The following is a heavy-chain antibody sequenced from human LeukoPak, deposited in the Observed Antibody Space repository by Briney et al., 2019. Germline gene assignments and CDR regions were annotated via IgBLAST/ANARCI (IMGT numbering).Heavy chain of an antibody. CDR2: ITGSGVST. CDR3: AKDPDGQYTYSWYLTDY. V-gene: IGHV3-23*01. Sequence: GGSLRLSCAASGFTFSNYAMNWVRQAPGKGLEWVSTITGSGVSTYYADSVKGRFTISRDDPKNTLYLQMSSLRAEDTAVYYCAKDPDGQYTYSWYLTDYWGQGTLVTVSS. CDR1: GFTFSNYA. J-gene: IGHJ4*02. D-gene: IGHD6-13*01.